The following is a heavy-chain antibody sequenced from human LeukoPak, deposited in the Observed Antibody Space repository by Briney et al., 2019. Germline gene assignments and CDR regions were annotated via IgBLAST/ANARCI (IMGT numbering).Heavy chain of an antibody. Sequence: GGSLRLSCAASGFMISSNWMSWVRLAPGKGLEWVANIKEDGTETYYVDSVKGRFTISRDNAKNSLYLQMNSLRVEDTAVYYCAKEGRSLQTYWGQGTLVTVSS. CDR1: GFMISSNW. V-gene: IGHV3-7*03. CDR2: IKEDGTET. D-gene: IGHD5-24*01. CDR3: AKEGRSLQTY. J-gene: IGHJ4*02.